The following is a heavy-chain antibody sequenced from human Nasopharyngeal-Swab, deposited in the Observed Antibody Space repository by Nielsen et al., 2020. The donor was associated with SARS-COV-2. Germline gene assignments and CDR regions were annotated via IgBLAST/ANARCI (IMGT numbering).Heavy chain of an antibody. CDR1: GYSFTNFW. CDR3: ARPTVYSNFEY. V-gene: IGHV5-51*01. CDR2: IFPFDSET. D-gene: IGHD4-11*01. Sequence: GESLKISCQASGYSFTNFWIAWVRQMPGKGLEWMGIIFPFDSETRYSPAFQGQVTMSVDKSATTAYLQWNSLRASDTAPYYCARPTVYSNFEYWGKGTLVTVSS. J-gene: IGHJ4*02.